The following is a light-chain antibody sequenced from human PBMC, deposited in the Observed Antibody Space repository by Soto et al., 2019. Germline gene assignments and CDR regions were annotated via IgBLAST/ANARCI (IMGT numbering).Light chain of an antibody. J-gene: IGLJ2*01. CDR3: SSYTSSAYVV. CDR1: SSDVGGFNY. CDR2: EVT. V-gene: IGLV2-14*01. Sequence: QSALTQPASVSGSPGQSITISCTGTSSDVGGFNYVSWYQLHPGKAPKLMIYEVTNRPSGISNRFSGSKSGNTASLTISGLQAEDEADYYCSSYTSSAYVVSGGGTKVTVL.